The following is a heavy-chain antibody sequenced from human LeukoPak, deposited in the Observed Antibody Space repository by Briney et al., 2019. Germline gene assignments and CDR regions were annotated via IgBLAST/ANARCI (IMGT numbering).Heavy chain of an antibody. J-gene: IGHJ4*02. D-gene: IGHD4-17*01. CDR2: MYNSGST. CDR1: GGSISGSY. CDR3: ARGIESYGDYGY. V-gene: IGHV4-59*01. Sequence: SETLSLTCTVSGGSISGSYWSWVRQPPGKGLEWIAYMYNSGSTNYNPSLKSRVTISIDTSKNQFSLKLSSLTAADTAIYYCARGIESYGDYGYWGQGILVTVSS.